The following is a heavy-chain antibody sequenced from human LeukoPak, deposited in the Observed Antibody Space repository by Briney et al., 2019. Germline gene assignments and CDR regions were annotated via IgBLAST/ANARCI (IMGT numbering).Heavy chain of an antibody. J-gene: IGHJ4*02. CDR3: ARVAAAGTYFDY. CDR2: IYHSGST. CDR1: GGSISSGGYY. Sequence: SETLSLTCTVSGGSISSGGYYWSWIRQPPGKGLEWIGYIYHSGSTYYNPSLKSRVTISVDRSKNQFSLKLSSVTAADTAVYYCARVAAAGTYFDYWGQGTLVTVSS. D-gene: IGHD6-13*01. V-gene: IGHV4-30-2*01.